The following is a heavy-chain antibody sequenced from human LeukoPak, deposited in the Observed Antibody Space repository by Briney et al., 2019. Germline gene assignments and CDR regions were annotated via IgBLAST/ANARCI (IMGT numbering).Heavy chain of an antibody. CDR1: GFTFIDAW. CDR2: IKSKTGGEKR. Sequence: GGSLRLSCPASGFTFIDAWMSWVRQAPGKGLAWVGRIKSKTGGEKRGFAGAGKGRFSNSRDDSRDMVYLQMNRLKSEDTAVYYCTAGTGRSDFDYWGQGTLVTVSS. CDR3: TAGTGRSDFDY. J-gene: IGHJ4*02. V-gene: IGHV3-15*01. D-gene: IGHD6-13*01.